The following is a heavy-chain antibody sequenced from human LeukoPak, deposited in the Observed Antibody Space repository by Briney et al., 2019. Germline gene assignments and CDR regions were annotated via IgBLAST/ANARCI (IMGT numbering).Heavy chain of an antibody. CDR1: VYTFTGYY. V-gene: IGHV1-2*02. D-gene: IGHD3-22*01. CDR2: INPNSGGT. Sequence: ASVTVSFTSSVYTFTGYYMHWVRQAPGQGLEWMGWINPNSGGTNYAQKFQDRVTMTRDTSISTAYMELSRLRSDDTAVYYCARVLLTYYFDSSGYYDYWGQGTLVTVSS. CDR3: ARVLLTYYFDSSGYYDY. J-gene: IGHJ4*02.